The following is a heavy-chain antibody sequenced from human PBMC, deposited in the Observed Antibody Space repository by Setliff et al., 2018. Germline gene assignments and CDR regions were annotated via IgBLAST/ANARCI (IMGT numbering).Heavy chain of an antibody. Sequence: TGGSLRLSCAASGFTFSSYWMHWVRQAPGKGLEWVALIWNDGSTKFYGDSVKGRFTISRDNSKNTLYLQMNSLRAEDTAVYYCAKVNNRFWSGYYPYYYGMDVWGQGTTVTVSS. V-gene: IGHV3-33*06. D-gene: IGHD3-3*01. J-gene: IGHJ6*02. CDR2: IWNDGSTK. CDR3: AKVNNRFWSGYYPYYYGMDV. CDR1: GFTFSSYW.